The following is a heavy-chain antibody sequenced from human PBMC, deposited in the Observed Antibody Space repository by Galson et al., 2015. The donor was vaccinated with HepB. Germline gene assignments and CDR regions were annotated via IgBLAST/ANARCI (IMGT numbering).Heavy chain of an antibody. CDR1: GFTFSSYW. D-gene: IGHD4-17*01. CDR2: INSDGSST. Sequence: SLRLSCAASGFTFSSYWMHWVRQAPGKGLVWVSRINSDGSSTSYADSVKGRFTISRDNAKNTLYLQMNSLRAEDTAVYYCARAATVTTGGVYYYGMDVWVQGTTVTVSS. CDR3: ARAATVTTGGVYYYGMDV. J-gene: IGHJ6*02. V-gene: IGHV3-74*01.